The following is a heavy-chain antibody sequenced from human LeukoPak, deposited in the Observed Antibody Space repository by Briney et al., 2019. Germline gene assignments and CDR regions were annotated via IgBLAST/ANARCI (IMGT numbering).Heavy chain of an antibody. CDR3: AADYDFWSALT. D-gene: IGHD3-3*01. J-gene: IGHJ5*02. CDR1: GFTFTSSA. V-gene: IGHV1-58*02. Sequence: SVKVSCKASGFTFTSSAMQWMRQARGQRLEWIGWIVVGSGNTNYAQKFQERVTITRDMSTSTAYMELSSLRSEDTAVYYCAADYDFWSALTWGQGTLVTVSS. CDR2: IVVGSGNT.